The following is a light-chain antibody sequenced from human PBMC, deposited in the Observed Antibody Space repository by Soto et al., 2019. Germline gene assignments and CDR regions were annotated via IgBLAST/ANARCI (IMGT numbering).Light chain of an antibody. Sequence: QSALTQPASVSGSPGQSITISFTGTNSDIGFYNYVSWYQQHPGEAPKLIIYEVAKRPSGVSSRFSGSKSGNTASLTISGLQAEHEADYHCSSYTSYSTIYVLGIGTK. V-gene: IGLV2-14*01. CDR2: EVA. J-gene: IGLJ1*01. CDR3: SSYTSYSTIYV. CDR1: NSDIGFYNY.